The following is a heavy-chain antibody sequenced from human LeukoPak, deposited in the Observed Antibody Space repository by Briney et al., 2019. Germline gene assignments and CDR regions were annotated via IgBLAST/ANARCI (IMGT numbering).Heavy chain of an antibody. CDR2: ISSSSAYI. J-gene: IGHJ4*02. V-gene: IGHV3-21*01. Sequence: GGSLTLPCVASGFIFSDYSMDWVRQAPGKGLEWVSSISSSSAYIFYSYSVKGRFSISRDNDKTSLYLQMNNLSVADTAVYYCVTDQTGRHPYFFDYWGQGTLVTVSS. D-gene: IGHD3-10*01. CDR3: VTDQTGRHPYFFDY. CDR1: GFIFSDYS.